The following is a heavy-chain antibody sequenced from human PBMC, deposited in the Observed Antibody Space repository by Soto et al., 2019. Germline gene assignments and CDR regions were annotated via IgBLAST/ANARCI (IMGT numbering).Heavy chain of an antibody. D-gene: IGHD6-6*01. J-gene: IGHJ4*02. CDR2: ITDTGGST. CDR1: GFSFTSHA. V-gene: IGHV3-23*01. CDR3: AKGSASSRPYYFDC. Sequence: GGSLRLSCAAPGFSFTSHAMSWVRQAPGEGLEWVSAITDTGGSTWYADSVKGRFTIPRDNSKNTLYLQMNSLRAEDTAVYYCAKGSASSRPYYFDCWGQGTLVTVSS.